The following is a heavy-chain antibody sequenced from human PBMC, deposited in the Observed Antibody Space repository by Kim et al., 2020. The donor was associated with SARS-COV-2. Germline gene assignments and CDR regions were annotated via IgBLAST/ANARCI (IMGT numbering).Heavy chain of an antibody. CDR1: RYTFTSYY. J-gene: IGHJ6*02. Sequence: ASVKVSCKASRYTFTSYYMHWVRQAPGQGLEWMGIINPSGGSTAYARKFQGRVTMTRDTSTSTVYMELSSLRSEDTAVYYCARAGGGMDVWGQGTTVTVSS. CDR3: ARAGGGMDV. V-gene: IGHV1-46*01. CDR2: INPSGGST. D-gene: IGHD3-16*01.